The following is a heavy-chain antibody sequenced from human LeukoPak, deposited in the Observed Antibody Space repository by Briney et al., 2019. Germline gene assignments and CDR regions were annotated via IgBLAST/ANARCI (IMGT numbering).Heavy chain of an antibody. Sequence: GGSLRLSCAASGFTISDHYMDWVRLAPGKGLEWVGRSRNKADSYTTYYAASVKGRFTISRDDSKNSLYLQMNSLKAEDTAVYYCTRHFFSEWGQGTLVTVSS. V-gene: IGHV3-72*01. CDR1: GFTISDHY. CDR3: TRHFFSE. CDR2: SRNKADSYTT. D-gene: IGHD3-3*02. J-gene: IGHJ4*02.